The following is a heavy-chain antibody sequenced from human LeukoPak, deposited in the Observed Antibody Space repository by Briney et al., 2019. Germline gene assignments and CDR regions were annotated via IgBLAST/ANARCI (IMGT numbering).Heavy chain of an antibody. Sequence: GASVKVSCKASGFSFTDSAVQWMRQARGQSPEWIGWIVVGSGNTNYAQKFQERVTITRDTSTSTAYMELRSLRSEDTAVYYCAADRALTDPYKWVDPWGQGTQVIVSS. CDR3: AADRALTDPYKWVDP. D-gene: IGHD7-27*01. V-gene: IGHV1-58*01. J-gene: IGHJ5*02. CDR2: IVVGSGNT. CDR1: GFSFTDSA.